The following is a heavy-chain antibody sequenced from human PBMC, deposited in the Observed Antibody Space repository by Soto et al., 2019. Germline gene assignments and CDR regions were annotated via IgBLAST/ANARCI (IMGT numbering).Heavy chain of an antibody. J-gene: IGHJ4*02. Sequence: QVQLQESGPGLVKPSETLSLTCTVSNDSISTYYWTWIRQPPGKGLEWIGFIYYSGSTNYNPSLQSRVTISVDTSKNQFSLKMNSVTAADTAVDYCARPGRDWGALHYWGQGTLVTVSS. CDR2: IYYSGST. V-gene: IGHV4-59*08. CDR1: NDSISTYY. D-gene: IGHD7-27*01. CDR3: ARPGRDWGALHY.